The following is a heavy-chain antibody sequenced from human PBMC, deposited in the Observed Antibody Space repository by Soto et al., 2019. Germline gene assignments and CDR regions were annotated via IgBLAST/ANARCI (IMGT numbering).Heavy chain of an antibody. CDR3: ARDRAGVGYNIDV. J-gene: IGHJ6*02. CDR1: GFTIRSYG. Sequence: PGGSLRVSCAAAGFTIRSYGMHWVRKAPGKGLEWVAVIWNDGSERYYADSVKGRFTISRDNSKNTLDLQMNSLRAEDTAVYYYARDRAGVGYNIDVWGQGTTVTVSS. V-gene: IGHV3-33*08. D-gene: IGHD5-12*01. CDR2: IWNDGSER.